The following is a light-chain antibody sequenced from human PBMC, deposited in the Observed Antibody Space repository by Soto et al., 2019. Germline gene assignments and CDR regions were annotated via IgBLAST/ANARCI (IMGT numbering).Light chain of an antibody. CDR3: QQYNNWPPGT. CDR2: GAS. V-gene: IGKV3-15*01. CDR1: QSVSSN. Sequence: EIVMTQSPATLSASPGERATLSCRASQSVSSNLAWYHQKPGQAPRLLIYGASTRVTGIPARFSGSGSGTEFTLTISSLQSEDFAVYYCQQYNNWPPGTFGQGTKVEIK. J-gene: IGKJ1*01.